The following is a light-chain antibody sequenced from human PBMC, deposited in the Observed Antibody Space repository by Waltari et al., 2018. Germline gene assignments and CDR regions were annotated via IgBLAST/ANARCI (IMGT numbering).Light chain of an antibody. J-gene: IGLJ2*01. CDR2: SNI. CDR3: VSWDDSLNGPA. CDR1: TSNIGSNP. Sequence: QSVLTQPPSASGTPGQTVTISSSGSTSNIGSNPVLWYQQLPGKAPKLLIYSNIPRPSGGPDRFSAAESGTSASLAISGLRSEDEADYYCVSWDDSLNGPAVGGGTKLTVL. V-gene: IGLV1-44*01.